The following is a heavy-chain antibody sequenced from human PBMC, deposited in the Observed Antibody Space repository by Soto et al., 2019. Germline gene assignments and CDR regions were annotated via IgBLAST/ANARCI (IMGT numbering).Heavy chain of an antibody. V-gene: IGHV3-30-3*01. J-gene: IGHJ6*02. D-gene: IGHD5-18*01. Sequence: GGSLRLSCAASGFTFSRYAMHWVRQAPGKGLEWVAVISYDGSNKYYADSVKVRFTISRENSKNTLYLQMNSLRAEDTAVYYCAREDPGIQLWMTYNFYYYGMDVWGQGTTVTVSS. CDR2: ISYDGSNK. CDR1: GFTFSRYA. CDR3: AREDPGIQLWMTYNFYYYGMDV.